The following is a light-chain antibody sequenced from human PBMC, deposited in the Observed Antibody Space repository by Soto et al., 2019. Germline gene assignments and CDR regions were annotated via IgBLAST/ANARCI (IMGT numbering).Light chain of an antibody. CDR2: TSS. CDR1: QSIRNF. J-gene: IGKJ1*01. V-gene: IGKV1-39*01. CDR3: QQNYLTPWT. Sequence: DIQMTQSPSSLSASVGERVTITCRTSQSIRNFLNWYQQKPGTVPKLLISTSSTLESGVPSRFSGGGSGTDLTLTINNLQPEAFATYFCQQNYLTPWTFGPGTRVAIK.